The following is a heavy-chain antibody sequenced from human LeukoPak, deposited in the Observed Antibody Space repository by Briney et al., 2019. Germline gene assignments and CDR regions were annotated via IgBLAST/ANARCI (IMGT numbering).Heavy chain of an antibody. CDR1: GFTFSNFW. D-gene: IGHD2-21*01. Sequence: SGGSLRLSCTASGFTFSNFWMGWVRQAPGKGLEWVSYISSSGSTIYYADSVKGRFTISRDNAKNSLYLQMNSLRAEDTAVYYCASTLWIPAWGQGTLVTVSS. CDR2: ISSSGSTI. J-gene: IGHJ5*02. V-gene: IGHV3-11*01. CDR3: ASTLWIPA.